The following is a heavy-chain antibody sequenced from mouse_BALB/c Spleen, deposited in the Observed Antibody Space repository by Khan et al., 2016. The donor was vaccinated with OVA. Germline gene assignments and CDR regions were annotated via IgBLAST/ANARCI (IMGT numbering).Heavy chain of an antibody. CDR3: ARRGYDYGRGALFAY. Sequence: QVQLKESGPGLVQPSQSLSITCTVSGFSLSNYSLYWVRQSPGKGLEWLGIIWSAGSTDYNAAFISRLTISKDNSRSQVFFKMNSLQPNDTAIYYCARRGYDYGRGALFAYWGQGPLVTVSA. CDR2: IWSAGST. D-gene: IGHD2-4*01. J-gene: IGHJ3*01. V-gene: IGHV2-2*02. CDR1: GFSLSNYS.